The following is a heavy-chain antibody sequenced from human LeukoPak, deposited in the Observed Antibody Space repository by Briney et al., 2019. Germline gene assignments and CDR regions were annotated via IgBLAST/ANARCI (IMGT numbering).Heavy chain of an antibody. CDR1: GYTFTSYG. J-gene: IGHJ4*02. Sequence: ASVKVSCKASGYTFTSYGISWVRQAPGQGLEWMGWISAYNGNTSYAQKVQGRVTMTTDTSTSTAYMELSSLRSEDTAVYYCATVFGTMVRGVMNYWGQGTLVTVSS. CDR2: ISAYNGNT. D-gene: IGHD3-10*01. V-gene: IGHV1-18*01. CDR3: ATVFGTMVRGVMNY.